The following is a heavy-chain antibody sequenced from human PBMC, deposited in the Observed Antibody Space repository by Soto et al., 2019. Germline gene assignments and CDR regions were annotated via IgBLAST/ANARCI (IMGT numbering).Heavy chain of an antibody. CDR1: GFTFSSYG. J-gene: IGHJ6*02. Sequence: QVQLVESGGGVVQPGRSLRLSCAASGFTFSSYGMHWVRQAPGKGLEWVAVIWYDGSNKYYADSVKGRFTISRDNSKNTVYLQMNSLRAEDTAVYYCAREGYAGLYGMDVWGQGTTVTVSS. V-gene: IGHV3-33*01. D-gene: IGHD3-16*01. CDR2: IWYDGSNK. CDR3: AREGYAGLYGMDV.